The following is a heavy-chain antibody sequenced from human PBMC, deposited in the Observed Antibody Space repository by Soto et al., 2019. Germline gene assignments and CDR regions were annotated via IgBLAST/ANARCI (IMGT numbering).Heavy chain of an antibody. V-gene: IGHV4-34*01. J-gene: IGHJ6*03. CDR1: GGSLSGYQ. D-gene: IGHD3-10*01. CDR2: INDSGNI. Sequence: ETLSLTCAVNGGSLSGYQWTWIRQTPGKGLEWIGEINDSGNINYNPSLKSRVTIFLDTPKKQISLKLNSVTAADSAVYYCARGLILWFGELSRRGGYYYYLDVWAKGTTVTVSS. CDR3: ARGLILWFGELSRRGGYYYYLDV.